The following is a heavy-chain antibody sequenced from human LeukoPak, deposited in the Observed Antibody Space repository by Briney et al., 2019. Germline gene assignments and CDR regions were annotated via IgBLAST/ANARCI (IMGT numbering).Heavy chain of an antibody. Sequence: SETLSLTCTVSGGSVSSGSYYWSWIRQPPGKGLEWIGDIYYSGSTHYNPPLKNRHTISVDTSKNQFSLQLSSVTAPDTVVYFFAKAAEYEILDGMDVWGKGTTVTVSS. V-gene: IGHV4-61*01. CDR3: AKAAEYEILDGMDV. CDR1: GGSVSSGSYY. D-gene: IGHD3-9*01. J-gene: IGHJ6*04. CDR2: IYYSGST.